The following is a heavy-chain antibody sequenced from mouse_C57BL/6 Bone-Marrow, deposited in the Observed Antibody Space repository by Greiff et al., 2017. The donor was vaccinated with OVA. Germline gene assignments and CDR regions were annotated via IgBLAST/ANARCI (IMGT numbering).Heavy chain of an antibody. CDR2: FHPYNGDT. Sequence: QVQLQQSGAELVKPGASVKLSCKASGYTFTTYPIEWMKQNHGTSLEWIGNFHPYNGDTNYNEKFKGKATLTVEKSSSTAYLELSRLTSDDSAVYYSAMWLGDGMDYWGKGTPVNVSS. CDR1: GYTFTTYP. CDR3: AMWLGDGMDY. J-gene: IGHJ4*01. V-gene: IGHV1-47*01. D-gene: IGHD2-2*01.